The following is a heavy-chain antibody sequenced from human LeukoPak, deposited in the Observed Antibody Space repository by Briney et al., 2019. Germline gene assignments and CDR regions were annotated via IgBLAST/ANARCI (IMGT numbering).Heavy chain of an antibody. V-gene: IGHV3-13*01. D-gene: IGHD3-10*01. J-gene: IGHJ4*02. Sequence: GGSLRLSCAASGFTFSSYDMHWVRHATGKGLEWVSAIGTAGDTYYPGSVKGRFTISRENAKNSLYLQMNSLRAGDTAVYYCARGRLWFGELNFDYWGQGTLVTVSS. CDR1: GFTFSSYD. CDR2: IGTAGDT. CDR3: ARGRLWFGELNFDY.